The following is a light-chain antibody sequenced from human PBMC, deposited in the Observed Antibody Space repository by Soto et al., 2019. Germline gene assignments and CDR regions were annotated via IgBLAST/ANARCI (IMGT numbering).Light chain of an antibody. CDR2: KNN. CDR3: AVWDDSLSGVV. V-gene: IGLV1-47*01. CDR1: NSNVGKYY. J-gene: IGLJ2*01. Sequence: QSAVTQPPSASGTPGQRVTISCSGSNSNVGKYYVYWYQKLPGTAPKLLMYKNNQRPSGVPDRFSGSKSGTSGSLAISGLRSEDEADYFCAVWDDSLSGVVFGGGTQLTVL.